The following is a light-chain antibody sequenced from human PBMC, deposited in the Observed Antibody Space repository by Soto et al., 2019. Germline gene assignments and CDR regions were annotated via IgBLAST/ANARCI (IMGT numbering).Light chain of an antibody. J-gene: IGLJ2*01. Sequence: QSALTQTPSASGSPGQSIAISCSGTSSDVGAYDYVSWYQQHPGKAPRLIIYDVTKRPSGVPDRFSGSKSGNTASLTVSGLQAEDEADYYCSSYAGINNFGVFGGGTKLTVL. CDR2: DVT. CDR1: SSDVGAYDY. CDR3: SSYAGINNFGV. V-gene: IGLV2-8*01.